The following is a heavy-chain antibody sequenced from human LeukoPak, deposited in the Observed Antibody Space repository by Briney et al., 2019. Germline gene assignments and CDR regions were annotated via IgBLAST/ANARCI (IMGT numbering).Heavy chain of an antibody. D-gene: IGHD3-22*01. CDR1: GFTFSTYD. V-gene: IGHV3-48*03. Sequence: GGSLRLSCGASGFTFSTYDMNWVRQSPGRGLEWVSHIINSGNGMYYTDSVKGRFTISRDNAKNSLYLQMHSLRAEDTGIYYRARGAYYDDASGYYTGKSMDVWGQGTTVTVSS. CDR3: ARGAYYDDASGYYTGKSMDV. J-gene: IGHJ6*02. CDR2: IINSGNGM.